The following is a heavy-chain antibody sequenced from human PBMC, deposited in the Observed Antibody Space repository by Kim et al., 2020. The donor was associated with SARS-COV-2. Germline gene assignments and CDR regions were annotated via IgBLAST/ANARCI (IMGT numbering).Heavy chain of an antibody. CDR3: ARSWGDGYNSNYFDY. Sequence: GESLKISCKGSGYSFTSYWIGWVRQMPGKGLEWMGIIYPGDSDTRYSPSFQGQVTISADKSISTAYLQWSSLKASDTAMYYCARSWGDGYNSNYFDYWGQGTLVTVSS. CDR1: GYSFTSYW. D-gene: IGHD5-12*01. CDR2: IYPGDSDT. J-gene: IGHJ4*02. V-gene: IGHV5-51*01.